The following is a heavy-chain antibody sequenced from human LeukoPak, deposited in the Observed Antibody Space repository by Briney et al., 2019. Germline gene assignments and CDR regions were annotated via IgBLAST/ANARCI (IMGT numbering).Heavy chain of an antibody. CDR2: ISYDGSNK. Sequence: GRSLRLSCAASEFTFSSYAMHWVRQAPGKGLEWVAVISYDGSNKYYADSVKGRFTISRDNSKNTLYLQMNSLRAEDTAVYYCARVGSSSLWGKGTTVTVSS. J-gene: IGHJ6*04. D-gene: IGHD6-6*01. CDR1: EFTFSSYA. V-gene: IGHV3-30*04. CDR3: ARVGSSSL.